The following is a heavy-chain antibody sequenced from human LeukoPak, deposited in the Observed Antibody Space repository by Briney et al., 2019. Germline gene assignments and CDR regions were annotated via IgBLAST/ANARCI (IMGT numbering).Heavy chain of an antibody. J-gene: IGHJ6*03. D-gene: IGHD2-2*01. CDR1: GFTLEDFG. CDR2: INSDGSST. CDR3: ARGARYCTSTSCQVRYYMDV. V-gene: IGHV3-74*01. Sequence: GGSLRLSCEASGFTLEDFGMSWVRQAPGKGLVWVSRINSDGSSTSYADSVKGRFTISRDNAKNTLYLQMNSLRAEDTAVYYCARGARYCTSTSCQVRYYMDVWGKGTTVTISS.